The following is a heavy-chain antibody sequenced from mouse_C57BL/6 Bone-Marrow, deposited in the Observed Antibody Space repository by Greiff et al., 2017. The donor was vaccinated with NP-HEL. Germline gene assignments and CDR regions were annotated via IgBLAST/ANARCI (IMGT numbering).Heavy chain of an antibody. D-gene: IGHD2-3*01. V-gene: IGHV1-53*01. CDR2: INPSNGGT. CDR3: ASDGYYEDFDV. Sequence: QVQLKQPGTELVKPGASVKLSCKASGYTFTSYWMHWVEQRPGQGLEWIGNINPSNGGTNYNEKFKSKATLTVDKSSSTAYMQLSSLTSEDSAVYYCASDGYYEDFDVWGTGTTVTVSS. CDR1: GYTFTSYW. J-gene: IGHJ1*03.